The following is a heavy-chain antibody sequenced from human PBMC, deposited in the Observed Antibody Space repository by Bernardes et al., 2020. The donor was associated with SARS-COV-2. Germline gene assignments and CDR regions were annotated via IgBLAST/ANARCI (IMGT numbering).Heavy chain of an antibody. D-gene: IGHD1-20*01. CDR1: GFTFSSYS. CDR3: ARVYNDYGDS. V-gene: IGHV3-48*01. J-gene: IGHJ4*02. Sequence: GGSLRLSCAASGFTFSSYSMNWVRQAPGKGLEWVSYISSSSSTIYYADSVKGRFTISRDNAKNSLYLQMNSLRAEDTAVYYCARVYNDYGDSWGQGTLVTVSS. CDR2: ISSSSSTI.